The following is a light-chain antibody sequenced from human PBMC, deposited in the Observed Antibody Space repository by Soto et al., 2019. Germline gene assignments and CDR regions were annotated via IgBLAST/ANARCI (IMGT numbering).Light chain of an antibody. Sequence: EIVLTQSPGTLSLSPGERATLSCRASQSVTSSYLAWYQQKAGQAPRLLIYGASSRATGIPDRISGSGSGTDFTLTISRLEPEDFAVYYCQQYGYSLYTFGQGNKLEIK. J-gene: IGKJ2*01. CDR1: QSVTSSY. V-gene: IGKV3-20*01. CDR3: QQYGYSLYT. CDR2: GAS.